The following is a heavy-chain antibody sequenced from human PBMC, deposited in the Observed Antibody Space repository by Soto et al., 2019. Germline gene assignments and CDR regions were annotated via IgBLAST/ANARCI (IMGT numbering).Heavy chain of an antibody. D-gene: IGHD2-8*01. J-gene: IGHJ4*02. CDR3: ARRIVLTVYAAGEPAGAPFLG. V-gene: IGHV4-31*03. CDR2: IYYSGDT. Sequence: SETLSLTCTASGGSISSAGSWWSWIRQHPGKGLEWIGYIYYSGDTDYNPSLKSRVTLSVDTSKNQFSLKLSSVTAADTALYFCARRIVLTVYAAGEPAGAPFLGWGQGTVVTVSS. CDR1: GGSISSAGSW.